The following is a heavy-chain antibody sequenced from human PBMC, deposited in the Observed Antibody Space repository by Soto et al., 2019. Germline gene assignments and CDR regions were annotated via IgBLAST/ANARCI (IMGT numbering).Heavy chain of an antibody. J-gene: IGHJ6*02. CDR1: GGTFSSYA. D-gene: IGHD2-2*01. V-gene: IGHV1-69*01. CDR2: IIPIFGTA. CDR3: ARGAAGYCSSTSCYSSGMDV. Sequence: QVQLVQSGAEVKKPGSSVKVSCKASGGTFSSYAISWVRQAPGQGLEWMGGIIPIFGTANYAQKFQGRVTITADESTSSAYMELSSLRSEDTAVYYCARGAAGYCSSTSCYSSGMDVRGQGTTVTVSS.